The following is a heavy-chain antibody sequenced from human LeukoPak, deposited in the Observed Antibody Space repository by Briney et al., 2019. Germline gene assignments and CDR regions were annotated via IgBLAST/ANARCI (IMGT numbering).Heavy chain of an antibody. Sequence: GRSLRLSCAASGFTFSSYGMHWVRQAPGKGPEWVAVISYDGSNKYYADSVKGRFTISRDNSKNTLYLQMNSLRPEDTAVYYCAKDRSSGWYSFQHWGQGTLVSVSS. J-gene: IGHJ1*01. V-gene: IGHV3-30*18. D-gene: IGHD6-19*01. CDR1: GFTFSSYG. CDR3: AKDRSSGWYSFQH. CDR2: ISYDGSNK.